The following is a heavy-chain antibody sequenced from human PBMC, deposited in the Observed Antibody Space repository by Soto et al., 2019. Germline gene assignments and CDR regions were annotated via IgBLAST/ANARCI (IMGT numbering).Heavy chain of an antibody. Sequence: QVQLVQSGAEVKKPGSSVTVSCKASGATFGSNAISWVRQAPGQGLEWMGGILPILGTADYAQKFQGRVTITADKSTSTAYMEMTSLRSEDTAVYYCARDLVTVAGVPRHYHYGMDVWGHGTTVTVSS. V-gene: IGHV1-69*06. CDR3: ARDLVTVAGVPRHYHYGMDV. CDR1: GATFGSNA. D-gene: IGHD6-19*01. J-gene: IGHJ6*02. CDR2: ILPILGTA.